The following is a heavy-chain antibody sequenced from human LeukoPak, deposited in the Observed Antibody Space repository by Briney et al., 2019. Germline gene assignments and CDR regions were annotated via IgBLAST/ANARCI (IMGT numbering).Heavy chain of an antibody. CDR1: GFTFSSYY. CDR2: ISSSGSTI. CDR3: ARGGYSYGYDY. Sequence: AGTLRLSCAASGFTFSSYYRNWVRQPPGKGLEWVSYISSSGSTIYYADSVKGRFTISRDNAKNSLYLQMNSLRAEDTAVYYCARGGYSYGYDYWGQGTLVTVSS. J-gene: IGHJ4*02. V-gene: IGHV3-48*03. D-gene: IGHD5-18*01.